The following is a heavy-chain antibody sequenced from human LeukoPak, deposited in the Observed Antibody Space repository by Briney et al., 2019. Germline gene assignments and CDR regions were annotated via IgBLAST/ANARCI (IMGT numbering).Heavy chain of an antibody. V-gene: IGHV1-18*01. CDR2: ISAYNGNT. CDR1: GYTFTSYG. Sequence: ASVKVSCKASGYTFTSYGISWVRQAPGQGLEWMGWISAYNGNTNYAQKLQGRVTITRDTSASTAYMELSSLRSEDTAVYYCARGPVDIVATNYFDYWGQGTLVTVSS. J-gene: IGHJ4*02. D-gene: IGHD5-12*01. CDR3: ARGPVDIVATNYFDY.